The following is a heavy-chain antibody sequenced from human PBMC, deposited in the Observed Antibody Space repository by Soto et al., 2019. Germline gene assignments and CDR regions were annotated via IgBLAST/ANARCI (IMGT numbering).Heavy chain of an antibody. CDR3: ARGDFGRDDY. CDR1: GGSFSDYY. Sequence: SETLSLTCAVYGGSFSDYYWSWIRQPPGKGLEWIGEINHSGSTNYIPSLKSRVTISVDTSKNQFSLKLSSVTAADTAVYYCARGDFGRDDYWGQGTLVTVSS. D-gene: IGHD3-3*01. J-gene: IGHJ4*02. V-gene: IGHV4-34*01. CDR2: INHSGST.